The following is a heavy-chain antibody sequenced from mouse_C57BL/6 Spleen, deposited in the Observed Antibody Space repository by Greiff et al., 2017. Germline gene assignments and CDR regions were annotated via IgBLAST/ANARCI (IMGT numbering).Heavy chain of an antibody. J-gene: IGHJ2*01. CDR1: GYTFTSYW. V-gene: IGHV1-52*01. Sequence: QVQLQQPGAELVRPGSSVKLSCKASGYTFTSYWLHWVKQRPIPGLEWIGNIDPSDSETHYNQKFKDKATLTVDKSSSTAYMQLSSLTSEDSAVYNCTRRGYDYGYFDCWGQGTTPTVSS. CDR3: TRRGYDYGYFDC. CDR2: IDPSDSET. D-gene: IGHD2-4*01.